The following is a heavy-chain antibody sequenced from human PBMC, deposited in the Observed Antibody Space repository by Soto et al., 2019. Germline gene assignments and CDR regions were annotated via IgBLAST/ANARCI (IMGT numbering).Heavy chain of an antibody. CDR1: GFTFSTYS. J-gene: IGHJ4*02. V-gene: IGHV3-48*01. CDR3: ARLYCTGGACPSDY. Sequence: GGSLRLSCAASGFTFSTYSMNWVRQAPGRGLEWVSYISSGGGTIYYADSVKGRFTISRDNAKNSLYLQINSLRAEDTAVYYCARLYCTGGACPSDYWGQGTLVTVSS. CDR2: ISSGGGTI. D-gene: IGHD2-8*02.